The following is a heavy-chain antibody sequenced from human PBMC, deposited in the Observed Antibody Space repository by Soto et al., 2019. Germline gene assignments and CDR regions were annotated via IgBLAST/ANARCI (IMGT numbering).Heavy chain of an antibody. Sequence: EVQLVESGGDLVKPGGCLRLSCAASGITFTNAWMSWVRQAPGKGLEWVGRIKNKVDGGTTDYAAPVRGSFTISRDDSKNTLFLQMNSLETEDTAVYYCTTDPGDYEDFWGQGTLVTVSS. CDR1: GITFTNAW. CDR3: TTDPGDYEDF. CDR2: IKNKVDGGTT. V-gene: IGHV3-15*01. D-gene: IGHD4-17*01. J-gene: IGHJ4*02.